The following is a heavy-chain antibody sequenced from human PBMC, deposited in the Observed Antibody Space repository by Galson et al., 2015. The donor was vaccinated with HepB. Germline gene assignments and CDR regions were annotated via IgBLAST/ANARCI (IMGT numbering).Heavy chain of an antibody. Sequence: SLRLSCAASGFTFSSYGMHWVRQAPGKGLEWVAVISYDGSNKYYADSVKGRFTISRDNSKNTLYLQMNSLRAEDTAVYYCAKDRRRAGSGIFDIWGQGTMVPASS. V-gene: IGHV3-30*18. D-gene: IGHD3-10*01. CDR1: GFTFSSYG. J-gene: IGHJ3*02. CDR2: ISYDGSNK. CDR3: AKDRRRAGSGIFDI.